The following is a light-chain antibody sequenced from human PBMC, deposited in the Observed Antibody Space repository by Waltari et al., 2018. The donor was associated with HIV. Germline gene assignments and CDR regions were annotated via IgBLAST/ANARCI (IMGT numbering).Light chain of an antibody. CDR1: SSDGGFYNY. J-gene: IGLJ3*02. CDR2: DVN. CDR3: CSYAGSFWV. V-gene: IGLV2-11*01. Sequence: QSALTQPRSVSGSPGQSVTISCTGASSDGGFYNYVSWYQQHPGKAPKIMIYDVNKRPSGVPDRFSGSKSGNTASLTSSGLQAEDEADYYCCSYAGSFWVFGGGTKLTVL.